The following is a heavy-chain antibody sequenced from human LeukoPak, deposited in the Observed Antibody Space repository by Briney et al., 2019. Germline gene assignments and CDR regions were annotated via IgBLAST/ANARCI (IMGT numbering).Heavy chain of an antibody. CDR2: INTNTGNP. V-gene: IGHV7-4-1*02. CDR1: GYTFTSYA. CDR3: ARDSWEGYYDSSGWSDY. D-gene: IGHD3-22*01. J-gene: IGHJ4*02. Sequence: ASVKVSCKASGYTFTSYAMNWVRQAPGQGLEWMGWINTNTGNPTYAQGFTGRFVFSLDTSVSTAYLQISSLKAEDTAVYYCARDSWEGYYDSSGWSDYWGQGTLVTVSS.